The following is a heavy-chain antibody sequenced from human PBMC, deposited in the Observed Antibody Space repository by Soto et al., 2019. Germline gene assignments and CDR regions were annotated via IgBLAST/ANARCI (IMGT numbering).Heavy chain of an antibody. CDR2: MNPGSGDT. D-gene: IGHD5-18*01. V-gene: IGHV1-8*01. CDR3: ARMASFGSLNWFDP. J-gene: IGHJ5*02. Sequence: ASVKVSCKASGYIFTNNDVTWVRQATGQGLEWMGWMNPGSGDTGYAQKFQGRVTMTRNISIATAYMELSSLRSEDTAIYYCARMASFGSLNWFDPWGQGTLATVSS. CDR1: GYIFTNND.